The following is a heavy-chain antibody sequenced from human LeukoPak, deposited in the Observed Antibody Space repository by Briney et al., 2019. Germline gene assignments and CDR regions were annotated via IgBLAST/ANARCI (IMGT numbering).Heavy chain of an antibody. CDR2: IKSKTDGGTT. D-gene: IGHD6-6*01. CDR3: TTVGYSSSFWFDP. CDR1: GFTFSNAW. Sequence: PGGSLRLSCAASGFTFSNAWMSWVRQAPGKGLEWVGRIKSKTDGGTTDYATPVKGRFTISRDDSKNTLYLQMNSLKTEDTAVYYCTTVGYSSSFWFDPWGQGTLVTVSS. J-gene: IGHJ5*02. V-gene: IGHV3-15*01.